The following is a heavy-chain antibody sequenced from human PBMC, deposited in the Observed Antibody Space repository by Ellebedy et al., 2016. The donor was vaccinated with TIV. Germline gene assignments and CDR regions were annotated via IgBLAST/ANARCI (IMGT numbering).Heavy chain of an antibody. CDR1: GFTFSSYG. CDR3: ARGGIDLYYYGLDV. J-gene: IGHJ6*02. D-gene: IGHD3-3*02. CDR2: IRYDGSNK. Sequence: GGSLRLSCAASGFTFSSYGMHWVRQAPGKGLEWVAFIRYDGSNKYYADSVKGRFTISRDDVTNSLFLQMNGLSAEDTAVYYCARGGIDLYYYGLDVWGQGTPVTVSS. V-gene: IGHV3-30*02.